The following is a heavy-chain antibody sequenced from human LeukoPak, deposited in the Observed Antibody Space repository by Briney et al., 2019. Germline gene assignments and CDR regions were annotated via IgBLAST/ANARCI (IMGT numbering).Heavy chain of an antibody. CDR1: GGTFSSYA. CDR2: IIPIFGTA. V-gene: IGHV1-69*13. Sequence: ASVKVCCKASGGTFSSYAISWVRQAPGQGLEWMGGIIPIFGTANYAQKFQGRVTITADESTSTAYMELSSLRSEDTAVYYCARGNRAVAGFDLWGRGTLVTVSS. J-gene: IGHJ2*01. D-gene: IGHD6-19*01. CDR3: ARGNRAVAGFDL.